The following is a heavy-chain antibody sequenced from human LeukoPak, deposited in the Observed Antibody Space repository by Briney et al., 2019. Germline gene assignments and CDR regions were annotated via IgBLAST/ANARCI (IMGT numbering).Heavy chain of an antibody. D-gene: IGHD6-6*01. CDR3: ARTYSSSSYFDY. CDR1: GDSVSSNSAA. CDR2: TYYRSKWYN. J-gene: IGHJ4*02. Sequence: SQTLSLTCAISGDSVSSNSAAWNCIRQSPSSGLEWLGKTYYRSKWYNDYAVYVKSRITINPDKSKNQLYLQLNSVTHEDTDVYYCARTYSSSSYFDYWGQGPLVTVSS. V-gene: IGHV6-1*01.